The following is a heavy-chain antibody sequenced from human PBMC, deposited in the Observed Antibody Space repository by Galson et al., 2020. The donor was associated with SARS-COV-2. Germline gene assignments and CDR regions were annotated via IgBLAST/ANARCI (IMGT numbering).Heavy chain of an antibody. V-gene: IGHV3-30*18. CDR2: ISYDGSNK. Sequence: GESLKISCAASGFTFSSYRMHWVRQAPGKGLEWVAVISYDGSNKYYADSVKGRFTISRDNSKNTLYLQMNSLRAEDTAVYYCAKNYYDSSGIDDAFDIWGQGTMVTVSS. D-gene: IGHD3-22*01. CDR1: GFTFSSYR. J-gene: IGHJ3*02. CDR3: AKNYYDSSGIDDAFDI.